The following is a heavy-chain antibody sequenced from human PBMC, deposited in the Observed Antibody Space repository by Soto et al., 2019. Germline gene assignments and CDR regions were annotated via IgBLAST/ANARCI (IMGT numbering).Heavy chain of an antibody. CDR2: IYYSGST. Sequence: SETLSLTCTVSGGSISSSSYYWGWIRQPPGKGLEWIGSIYYSGSTYYNPSLKSQVTISVDTSKNQFSLKLSSVTAADTAEYYCARRSCSGGSCFFDDWGQGTLVTVSS. CDR1: GGSISSSSYY. J-gene: IGHJ4*02. D-gene: IGHD2-15*01. V-gene: IGHV4-39*01. CDR3: ARRSCSGGSCFFDD.